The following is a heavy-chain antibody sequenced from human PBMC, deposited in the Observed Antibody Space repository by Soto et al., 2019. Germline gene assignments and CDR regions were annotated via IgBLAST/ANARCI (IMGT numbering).Heavy chain of an antibody. CDR2: INHSGST. Sequence: SETLSLTCAVYGGSFSGYYWSWIRQPPGKGLEWIGEINHSGSTNYNPSLKSRVTISVDTSKNQFSLKLSSVTAADTAVYYCARKGLKAYSSSWYFFSGWFDPWGQGTLVTVSS. J-gene: IGHJ5*02. CDR3: ARKGLKAYSSSWYFFSGWFDP. V-gene: IGHV4-34*01. CDR1: GGSFSGYY. D-gene: IGHD6-13*01.